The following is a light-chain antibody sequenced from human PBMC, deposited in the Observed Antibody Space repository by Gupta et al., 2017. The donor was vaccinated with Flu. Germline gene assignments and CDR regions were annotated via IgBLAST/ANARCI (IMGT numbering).Light chain of an antibody. CDR1: QTLSIW. J-gene: IGKJ1*01. Sequence: DIQMTQSPSTLSASVGDRVTITCRATQTLSIWLAWYQQKPGKAPRLLIYKASSLQGGVPSRFRGSGSGTEFTLTISSLQPDDFASYYCQQYTTFFRTFGHGTKV. CDR2: KAS. CDR3: QQYTTFFRT. V-gene: IGKV1-5*03.